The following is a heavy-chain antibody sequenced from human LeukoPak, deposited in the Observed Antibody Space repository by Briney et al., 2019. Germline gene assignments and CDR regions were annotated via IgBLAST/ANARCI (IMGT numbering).Heavy chain of an antibody. V-gene: IGHV5-10-1*01. J-gene: IGHJ4*02. CDR3: ARAPDSDSGYDYFDY. D-gene: IGHD5-12*01. CDR2: IDPSDSYT. CDR1: GSTFTNHW. Sequence: HGASLQISCEGAGSTFTNHWISWVRQLRGKGLEWMGKIDPSDSYTNYSPSFQGHVTISADKSISTAYLQWSSLKASDTAMYYCARAPDSDSGYDYFDYWGQGTLVTVSS.